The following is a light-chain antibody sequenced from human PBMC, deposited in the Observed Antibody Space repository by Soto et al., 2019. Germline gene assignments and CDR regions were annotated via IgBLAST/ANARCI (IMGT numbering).Light chain of an antibody. CDR3: MQGTHWPYT. CDR1: KSFLDNVGYSY. Sequence: VVRPKPPLSRPAPFEGRASSSSRLSKSFLDNVGYSYLSWFQQRPGQSPRRLIYKISNRDSGVPDRFSGSGSDTDFTLKISRVEPEDVAVYYCMQGTHWPYTFGQGTQLEIK. J-gene: IGKJ2*01. CDR2: KIS. V-gene: IGKV2-30*01.